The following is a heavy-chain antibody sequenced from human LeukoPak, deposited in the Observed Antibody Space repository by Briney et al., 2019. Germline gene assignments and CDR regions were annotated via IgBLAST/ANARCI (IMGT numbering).Heavy chain of an antibody. V-gene: IGHV4-34*01. J-gene: IGHJ4*02. CDR3: ARGEETEGYFDY. CDR2: INHSGST. CDR1: GFTVSSNY. D-gene: IGHD2-21*02. Sequence: GSLRLSCAASGFTVSSNYMSWVRQPPGKGLEWIGEINHSGSTNYNPSLKSRVTISVDTSKNQFSLKLSSVTAADTAVYYCARGEETEGYFDYWGQGTLVTVSS.